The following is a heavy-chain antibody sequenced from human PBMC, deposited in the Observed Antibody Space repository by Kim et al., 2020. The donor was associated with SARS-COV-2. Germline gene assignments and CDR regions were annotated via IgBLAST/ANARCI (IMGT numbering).Heavy chain of an antibody. CDR3: ARVKSAARPYYYYYYMDV. Sequence: SETLSLTCAVYGGSFSGYYWSWIRQPPGKGLEWIGEINHSGSTNYNPSLKSRVTISVDTSKNQFSLKLSSVTAADTAVYYCARVKSAARPYYYYYYMDVWGKGTTVTVSS. V-gene: IGHV4-34*01. CDR1: GGSFSGYY. CDR2: INHSGST. J-gene: IGHJ6*03. D-gene: IGHD6-6*01.